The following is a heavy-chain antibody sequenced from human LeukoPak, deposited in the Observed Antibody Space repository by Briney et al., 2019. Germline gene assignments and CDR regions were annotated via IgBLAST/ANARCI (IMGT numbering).Heavy chain of an antibody. J-gene: IGHJ4*02. CDR1: GFTFRSNW. Sequence: PGGSLRLSCVASGFTFRSNWLSWVRQAPGKGLEWVANIRDDGGEIYYVDSVKGRFTISRDNAKSSLFLQMNSLRAEDAAVYYCARDKPRGSYYGSIFDSWGQGTLVTVSS. V-gene: IGHV3-7*01. CDR3: ARDKPRGSYYGSIFDS. CDR2: IRDDGGEI. D-gene: IGHD1-26*01.